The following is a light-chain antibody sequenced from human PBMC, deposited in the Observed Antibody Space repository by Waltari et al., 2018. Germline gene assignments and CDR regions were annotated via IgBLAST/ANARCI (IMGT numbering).Light chain of an antibody. J-gene: IGKJ2*01. CDR3: QQYKSYPYT. V-gene: IGKV1-16*02. CDR2: NTY. Sequence: DIQMTQSPSSLSASVGDRVTTTCRARQDIGKSLTWFQQKPGKAPKSLIYNTYILQSGVPSKFSGSGTGTDFTLTISSLQPEDFATYYCQQYKSYPYTFGQGTNLETK. CDR1: QDIGKS.